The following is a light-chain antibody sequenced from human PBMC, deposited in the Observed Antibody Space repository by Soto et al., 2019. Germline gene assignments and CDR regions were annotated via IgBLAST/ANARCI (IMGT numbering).Light chain of an antibody. J-gene: IGKJ4*01. CDR3: QQYDSWSSLT. CDR2: DAS. CDR1: QSIGSS. V-gene: IGKV3-15*01. Sequence: EIVMTQSPATLSVSPGERATLSCRATQSIGSSLAWYQQIPGQAPRLLIYDASARATDIPARFSGSGSGTDFTLTISSLQSEDFAVYFCQQYDSWSSLTFGGGTKVEIK.